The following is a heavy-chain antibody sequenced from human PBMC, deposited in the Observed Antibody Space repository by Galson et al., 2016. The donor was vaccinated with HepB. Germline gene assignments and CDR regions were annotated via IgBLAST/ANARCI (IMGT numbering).Heavy chain of an antibody. D-gene: IGHD6-13*01. J-gene: IGHJ4*02. V-gene: IGHV3-30-3*01. Sequence: SLRLSCAASGFTFSNYPMHWVRQAPGKGLEWVAIISYDGTNKYYAGSVKGRFTISRDNSKNTLYLQMNSLRAEDTAVYYCARSARLAIAAAGLTDYWGQGTLVTVSS. CDR3: ARSARLAIAAAGLTDY. CDR2: ISYDGTNK. CDR1: GFTFSNYP.